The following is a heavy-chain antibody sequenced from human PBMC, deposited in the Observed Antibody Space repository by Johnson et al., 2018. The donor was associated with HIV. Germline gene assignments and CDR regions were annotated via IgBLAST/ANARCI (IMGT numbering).Heavy chain of an antibody. Sequence: VQLVESGGGLVQPGGSLRLSCAASGFTLSSNYMSWVRQAPGKGLEWVSVIYSGGSTYYADSVKGRFTISRDNSKNTLYLRMNSLIAEDTAVYYCARYCSGGSCYSGVGAFDIWGQGTMVTVSS. J-gene: IGHJ3*02. CDR3: ARYCSGGSCYSGVGAFDI. CDR1: GFTLSSNY. D-gene: IGHD2-15*01. V-gene: IGHV3-66*01. CDR2: IYSGGST.